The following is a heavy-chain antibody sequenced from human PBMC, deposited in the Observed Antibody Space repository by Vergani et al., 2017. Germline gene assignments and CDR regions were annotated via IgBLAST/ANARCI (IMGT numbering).Heavy chain of an antibody. CDR2: INHSGST. J-gene: IGHJ4*02. V-gene: IGHV4-34*01. CDR3: AKDTLEAVYFDY. D-gene: IGHD2-2*02. CDR1: GGSFSGYY. Sequence: QVQLQQWGAGLLKPSETLSLTCAVYGGSFSGYYWSWIRQPPGKGLEWIGEINHSGSTNYNPSLKSRVTISVDTSKNQFSLKLSSVTAADTAVYYCAKDTLEAVYFDYWGQGTLVTVSS.